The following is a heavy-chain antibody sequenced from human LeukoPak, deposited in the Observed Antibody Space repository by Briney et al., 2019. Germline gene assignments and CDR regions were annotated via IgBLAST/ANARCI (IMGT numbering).Heavy chain of an antibody. CDR2: IYSGGST. J-gene: IGHJ3*02. CDR3: ARDQNGSGGAFDI. Sequence: PGRSLRLSCAASGFTVSSNYMSWVRQAPGKGLEWVSVIYSGGSTYYADSVKGRFTISRDNSKNTLYLQMNSLRAEDTAVYYCARDQNGSGGAFDIWGQGTMVTVSS. V-gene: IGHV3-66*01. CDR1: GFTVSSNY. D-gene: IGHD3-10*01.